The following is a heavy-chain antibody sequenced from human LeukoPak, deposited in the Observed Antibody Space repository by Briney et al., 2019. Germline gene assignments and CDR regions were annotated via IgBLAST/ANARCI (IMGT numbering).Heavy chain of an antibody. CDR3: AGDLISGSGSLGY. J-gene: IGHJ4*02. CDR2: ISSSSSYI. CDR1: GFTFSSYS. D-gene: IGHD3-10*01. Sequence: GGSLRLSCAASGFTFSSYSMNWVRQAPGKGLEWVSSISSSSSYIYYADSVKGRFTISRDNAKTTLYLQMNSLRDEDTAVYYCAGDLISGSGSLGYWGQGTLVTVSS. V-gene: IGHV3-21*01.